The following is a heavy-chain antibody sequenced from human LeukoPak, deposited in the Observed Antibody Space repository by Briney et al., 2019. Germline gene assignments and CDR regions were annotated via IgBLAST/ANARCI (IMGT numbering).Heavy chain of an antibody. V-gene: IGHV3-30*04. CDR3: ARVDCGGDCPGAFDI. CDR1: GFTFGSYA. J-gene: IGHJ3*02. Sequence: GGSLRLSCAASGFTFGSYAMHWVRQAPGKGLEWVAVISYDGSNKYYADSVKGRFTISRDNSKNTLYLRMNSLRAEDTAVYYCARVDCGGDCPGAFDIWGQGTMVTVSS. D-gene: IGHD2-21*02. CDR2: ISYDGSNK.